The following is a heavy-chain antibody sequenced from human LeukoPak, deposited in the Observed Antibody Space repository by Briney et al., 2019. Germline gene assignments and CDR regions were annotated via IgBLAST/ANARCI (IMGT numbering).Heavy chain of an antibody. Sequence: PGGSLRLSCAASGFTFDDYAMHWVRQAPGKGLEWVSGISWNSGSIGYADSVKGRFTISRDNAKNSLYLQMNSLRAEDTALYYCAKDSEYGDLGVLYPFDYWGQGTLVTVSS. CDR3: AKDSEYGDLGVLYPFDY. V-gene: IGHV3-9*01. D-gene: IGHD4-17*01. CDR2: ISWNSGSI. CDR1: GFTFDDYA. J-gene: IGHJ4*02.